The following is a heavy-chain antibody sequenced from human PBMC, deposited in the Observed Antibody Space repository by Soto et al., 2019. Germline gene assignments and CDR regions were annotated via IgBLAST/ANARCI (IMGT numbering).Heavy chain of an antibody. J-gene: IGHJ5*02. CDR3: AKDLDYGDYLYSILNWFDP. CDR1: GFTFSSYA. CDR2: ISGSGGST. D-gene: IGHD4-17*01. Sequence: GGSLRLSCAASGFTFSSYAMSWVRQAPGKGLEWVSAISGSGGSTYYADSVKGRFTISRDNSKNTLYLQMNSLRAEDTAVYYCAKDLDYGDYLYSILNWFDPWGQGTLVTVSS. V-gene: IGHV3-23*01.